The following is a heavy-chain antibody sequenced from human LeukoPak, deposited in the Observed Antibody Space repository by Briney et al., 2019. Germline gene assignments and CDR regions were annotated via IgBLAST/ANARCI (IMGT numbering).Heavy chain of an antibody. J-gene: IGHJ4*02. CDR1: GGSISSSSYY. Sequence: SETLFLTCTVSGGSISSSSYYWGWIRQPPGKGLEWIGSIYYSGSTYYNPSLKSRVTISVDTSKNQFSLKLSSVTAADTAVYYCARQVKISRSWYWDYWGQGTLVTVSS. CDR3: ARQVKISRSWYWDY. CDR2: IYYSGST. V-gene: IGHV4-39*01. D-gene: IGHD6-13*01.